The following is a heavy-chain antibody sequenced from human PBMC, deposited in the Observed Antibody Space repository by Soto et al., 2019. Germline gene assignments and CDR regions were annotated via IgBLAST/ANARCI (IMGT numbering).Heavy chain of an antibody. D-gene: IGHD3-22*01. J-gene: IGHJ3*02. Sequence: QVQLQESGPGLVKPSQTLSLTCTVSGGSISSGGYYWSWIRQHPGKGLEWIGYIYYSGSTYYNPSLKSGVTKSVDPFKNQFAVKLCSVSGGDRAVYYWARANMIVVGAFYTWGQGTMVPVS. V-gene: IGHV4-31*03. CDR2: IYYSGST. CDR3: ARANMIVVGAFYT. CDR1: GGSISSGGYY.